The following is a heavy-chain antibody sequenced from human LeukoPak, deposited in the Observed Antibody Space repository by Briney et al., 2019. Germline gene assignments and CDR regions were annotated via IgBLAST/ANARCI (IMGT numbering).Heavy chain of an antibody. CDR2: ITVSGDTK. Sequence: PGGSLRLSCAASDFTFSYYAMQWVRHAPGKGLEWVSGITVSGDTKYYTDSVKGRFTISRDNSKNTLYLQMNSLRAEDTAVYYCAKYLTARGPPYALEVWGQGTTVTVSS. CDR3: AKYLTARGPPYALEV. V-gene: IGHV3-23*01. J-gene: IGHJ6*02. D-gene: IGHD1-14*01. CDR1: DFTFSYYA.